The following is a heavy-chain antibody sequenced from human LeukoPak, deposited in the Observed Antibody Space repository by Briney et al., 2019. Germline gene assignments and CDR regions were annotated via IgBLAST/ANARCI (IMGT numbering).Heavy chain of an antibody. CDR3: ARGPNHTLHYDYVWGRPVQAAPFDY. CDR2: INHSGST. D-gene: IGHD3-16*01. V-gene: IGHV4-34*01. J-gene: IGHJ4*02. CDR1: GGSFSGYY. Sequence: PSETLSLTCAVYGGSFSGYYWSWIRQPPGKGLEWIGEINHSGSTNYNPSLKSRVTISVDTSKNQFSLKLSSVTAADTAVYYCARGPNHTLHYDYVWGRPVQAAPFDYWGQGTLVTVSS.